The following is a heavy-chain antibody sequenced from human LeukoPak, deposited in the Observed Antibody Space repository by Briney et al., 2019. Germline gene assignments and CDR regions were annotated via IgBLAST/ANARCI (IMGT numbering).Heavy chain of an antibody. D-gene: IGHD6-13*01. CDR3: ARDQISSSLYREPLDY. Sequence: GGSLRLSCAASGFTFSTYNMNWVRQAPGKGLEWVSYISSTSSTIHYADSVKGRFTISRDNAKNSLYLQMNSLRDEDTAMYYCARDQISSSLYREPLDYWGQGTLVTVSS. CDR2: ISSTSSTI. J-gene: IGHJ4*02. CDR1: GFTFSTYN. V-gene: IGHV3-48*02.